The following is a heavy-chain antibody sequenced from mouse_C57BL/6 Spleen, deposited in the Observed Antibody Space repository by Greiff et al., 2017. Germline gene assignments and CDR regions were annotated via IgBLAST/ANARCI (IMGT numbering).Heavy chain of an antibody. V-gene: IGHV5-17*01. Sequence: EVKLVESGGGLVKPGGSLKLSCAASGFTFSDYGMHWVRQAPEKGLEWVAYISSGSSTIYYADTVKGRFTISRDKAKNTLFLQMTSLRSEDTAMYYCARTSTMINYFDYWGQGTTLTVSS. CDR1: GFTFSDYG. J-gene: IGHJ2*01. CDR3: ARTSTMINYFDY. D-gene: IGHD2-4*01. CDR2: ISSGSSTI.